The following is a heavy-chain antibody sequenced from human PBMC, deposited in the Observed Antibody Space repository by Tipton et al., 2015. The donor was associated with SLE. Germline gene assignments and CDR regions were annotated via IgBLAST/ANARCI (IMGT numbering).Heavy chain of an antibody. CDR2: IYYSGST. CDR1: GGSISSYY. CDR3: ARAAAGYWHFDL. D-gene: IGHD6-13*01. J-gene: IGHJ2*01. V-gene: IGHV4-59*01. Sequence: TLSLTCTVSGGSISSYYWSWIRQPPGKGLEWIGYIYYSGSTNYNPSLKSRVSMSVDTSKSQFSLKLSSVTAADTAVYYCARAAAGYWHFDLWGRGTLVTVSS.